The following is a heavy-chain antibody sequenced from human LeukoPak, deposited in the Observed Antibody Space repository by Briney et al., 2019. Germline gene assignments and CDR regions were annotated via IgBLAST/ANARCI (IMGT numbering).Heavy chain of an antibody. CDR1: GGSFSGYY. CDR2: INHSGST. J-gene: IGHJ5*02. D-gene: IGHD5-24*01. V-gene: IGHV4-34*01. CDR3: ARGRQRRYKNERNNWFDP. Sequence: SETLSLTCAVYGGSFSGYYWSWIRQPPEKGLEWIGEINHSGSTNYNPSLKSRVTISVDTSKNQFSLKLSSVTAADTAVYYCARGRQRRYKNERNNWFDPWGQGTLVTVSS.